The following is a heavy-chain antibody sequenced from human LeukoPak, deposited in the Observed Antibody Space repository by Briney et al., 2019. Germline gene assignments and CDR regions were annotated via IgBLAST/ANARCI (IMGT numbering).Heavy chain of an antibody. Sequence: SETLSLTCAVYGGSFSGYYWSWIRQPTGKGLEWIGEINHSGSTNYNPSLKSRVTISVDTSKNQFSLKLSSVTAADTAVYYCADGTGYYFDYWGQGTLVTVSS. V-gene: IGHV4-34*01. CDR3: ADGTGYYFDY. J-gene: IGHJ4*02. D-gene: IGHD1-1*01. CDR2: INHSGST. CDR1: GGSFSGYY.